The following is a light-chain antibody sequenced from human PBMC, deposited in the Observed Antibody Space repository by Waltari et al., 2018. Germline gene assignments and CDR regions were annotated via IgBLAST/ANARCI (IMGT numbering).Light chain of an antibody. CDR3: QQSNNWPYT. CDR2: DAS. Sequence: EIEMTQSPATLSVSPGERATVSCRASQSVGNKLAWYQQKPGQAPRLLFYDASTRATGIPVRFGGSGSGTEFTLTISSLQSEDFAVYYCQQSNNWPYTFGQGTKLEIK. CDR1: QSVGNK. V-gene: IGKV3-15*01. J-gene: IGKJ2*01.